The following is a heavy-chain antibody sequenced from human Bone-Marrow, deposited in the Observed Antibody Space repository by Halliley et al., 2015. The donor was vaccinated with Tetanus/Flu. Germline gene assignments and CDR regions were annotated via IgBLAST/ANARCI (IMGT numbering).Heavy chain of an antibody. D-gene: IGHD3-16*02. V-gene: IGHV3-33*01. J-gene: IGHJ4*02. CDR2: IWYDGTGI. Sequence: SLRLSCVASGFSLSDYGMHWVRQVPGKGLEWVAVIWYDGTGIHYGDSVRGRFTVSRDNSKNTVDLQMNSLRVDDTAIYFCARDATPVWRRYRGLDRWGQGTLVTVSP. CDR1: GFSLSDYG. CDR3: ARDATPVWRRYRGLDR.